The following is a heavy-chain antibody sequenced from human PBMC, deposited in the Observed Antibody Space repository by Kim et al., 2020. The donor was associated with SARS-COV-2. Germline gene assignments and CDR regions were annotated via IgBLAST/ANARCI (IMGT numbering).Heavy chain of an antibody. Sequence: GGSLRLSCAASGFTFSSYAMHWVRQAPGKGLEWMAVISYDGSNKYYADSVKGRFTISRDNSKNTLYLQMNSLRAEDTAVYYCARDIGGYSYGYGDYWGQG. CDR1: GFTFSSYA. CDR3: ARDIGGYSYGYGDY. CDR2: ISYDGSNK. J-gene: IGHJ4*02. D-gene: IGHD5-18*01. V-gene: IGHV3-30*04.